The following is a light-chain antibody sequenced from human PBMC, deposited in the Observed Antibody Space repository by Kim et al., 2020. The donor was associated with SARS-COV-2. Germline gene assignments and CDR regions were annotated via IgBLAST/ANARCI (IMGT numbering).Light chain of an antibody. CDR2: WAS. CDR1: QIFLSSSTNQNY. J-gene: IGKJ2*01. Sequence: RAPFKCKPTQIFLSSSTNQNYLAWYQQKPGQPPKLLTYWASPREYGVPDRFSGSGSGTDFTLTISSLPAEDVAVYYCQQYYSTPYTFGQGTKLEI. CDR3: QQYYSTPYT. V-gene: IGKV4-1*01.